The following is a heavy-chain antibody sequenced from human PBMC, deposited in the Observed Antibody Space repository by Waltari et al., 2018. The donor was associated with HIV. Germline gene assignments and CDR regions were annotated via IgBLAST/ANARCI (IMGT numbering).Heavy chain of an antibody. V-gene: IGHV3-30*18. CDR2: ISYDGSNK. J-gene: IGHJ5*02. CDR1: GFSFSSYG. CDR3: AKDYFVVVTAAGPFDP. D-gene: IGHD2-21*02. Sequence: QVKLVESGGGVVQPGRSLRLSCAASGFSFSSYGMHWVRQAPGKGLDVVAVISYDGSNKYYSDSVKGRFTISRDNSKNALYLQMNSLRAEDTAVYYCAKDYFVVVTAAGPFDPWGQGTLVTVSS.